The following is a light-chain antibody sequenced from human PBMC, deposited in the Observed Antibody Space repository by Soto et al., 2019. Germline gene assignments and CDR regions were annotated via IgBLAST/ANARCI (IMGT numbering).Light chain of an antibody. CDR1: QSVSSTY. CDR2: AAS. V-gene: IGKV3-20*01. J-gene: IGKJ1*01. Sequence: EMVLTQSPDTLSLSPGERATLSCRASQSVSSTYLGWYQQKPGQAPRLLIYAASSRATGIPNRFSGSGSGTDFTLSISRLEPEDFAVYYCHHYATSSRTFGQGTKVDIK. CDR3: HHYATSSRT.